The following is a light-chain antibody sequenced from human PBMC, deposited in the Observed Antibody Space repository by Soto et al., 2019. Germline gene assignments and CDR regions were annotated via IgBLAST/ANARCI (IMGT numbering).Light chain of an antibody. V-gene: IGKV1-5*01. J-gene: IGKJ5*01. CDR3: QQYNSYPPT. CDR1: QSINNL. Sequence: DVQMTQSPSTLSASVGARVTITCRASQSINNLLAWYQQKPGKAPKFLIYDVSTLESGVPSRFSGSGSGTEFTLTISSLQPDDFATYYCQQYNSYPPTFGQGTRLEIK. CDR2: DVS.